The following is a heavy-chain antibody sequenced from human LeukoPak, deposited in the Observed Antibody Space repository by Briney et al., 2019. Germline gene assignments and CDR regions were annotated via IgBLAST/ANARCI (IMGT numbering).Heavy chain of an antibody. D-gene: IGHD6-19*01. CDR3: ASVRGYSSGWYASGFDP. J-gene: IGHJ5*02. CDR1: GGSITSSSYY. CDR2: IYYTGST. Sequence: PSETLSLTCTVSGGSITSSSYYWGWIRHPPGTGPEWIGSIYYTGSTNYNPSLKSRVTISLDTSKNQFSLKLTSVTAADTAIYYCASVRGYSSGWYASGFDPWGQGTLVTASS. V-gene: IGHV4-39*07.